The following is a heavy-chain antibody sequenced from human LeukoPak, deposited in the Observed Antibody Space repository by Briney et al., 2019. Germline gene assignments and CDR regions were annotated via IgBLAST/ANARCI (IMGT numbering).Heavy chain of an antibody. CDR3: ARGMVRGVPVIGY. J-gene: IGHJ4*02. V-gene: IGHV4-34*01. CDR1: GGSFSGNY. Sequence: PSETLSLTCAVYGGSFSGNYWSWIRQPPGKGLEWIEELNHSRSTNYNPSLKSRISISADTSKNQFSLKLTSVTAADTAVYHCARGMVRGVPVIGYWGQGTLVTVSS. D-gene: IGHD3-10*01. CDR2: LNHSRST.